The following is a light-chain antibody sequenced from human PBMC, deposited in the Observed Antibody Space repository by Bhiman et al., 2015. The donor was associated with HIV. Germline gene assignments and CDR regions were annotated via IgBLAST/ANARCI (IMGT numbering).Light chain of an antibody. V-gene: IGLV3-21*01. CDR3: QAWDSSPNVV. CDR2: YDS. Sequence: SYELTQPPSVSVAPGKTARMTCGGNNIGSQSVHWYQLKPGQAPVLVMYYDSDRPSGTPERFSGSNSGNTATLTISGTQAMDEADYYCQAWDSSPNVVFGGGTKLTVL. J-gene: IGLJ2*01. CDR1: NIGSQS.